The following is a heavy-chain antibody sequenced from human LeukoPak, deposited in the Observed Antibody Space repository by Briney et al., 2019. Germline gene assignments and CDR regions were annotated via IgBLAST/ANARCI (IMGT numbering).Heavy chain of an antibody. CDR1: GFTFSSYG. CDR2: ISGSGGST. J-gene: IGHJ5*02. V-gene: IGHV3-23*01. D-gene: IGHD3-22*01. Sequence: GGTLRLSCAASGFTFSSYGMSWVRQAPGKGLEWVSAISGSGGSTYYADSVKGRFTISRDNSKNTLYLQMNSLRAEDTAVYYCAKDEPIVVVIGPNWFDPWGQGTLVTVSA. CDR3: AKDEPIVVVIGPNWFDP.